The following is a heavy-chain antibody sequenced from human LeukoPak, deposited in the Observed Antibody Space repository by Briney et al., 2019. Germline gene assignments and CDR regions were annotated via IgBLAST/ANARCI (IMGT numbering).Heavy chain of an antibody. Sequence: ASVKLSCTASGYTFTDYDINWVRQASGQGLEWMGWMRHTGGNTCYAQTLQGRVTMTRDTSKSTAYMELSSLRAEDTAVYYCARYSREYCGGGNCNSYFFDCWGQGAPVTASS. D-gene: IGHD2-15*01. CDR1: GYTFTDYD. CDR3: ARYSREYCGGGNCNSYFFDC. V-gene: IGHV1-8*01. CDR2: MRHTGGNT. J-gene: IGHJ4*02.